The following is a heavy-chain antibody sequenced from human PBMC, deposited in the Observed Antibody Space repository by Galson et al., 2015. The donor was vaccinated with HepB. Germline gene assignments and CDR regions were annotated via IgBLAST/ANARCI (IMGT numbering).Heavy chain of an antibody. Sequence: SVKVSCKASGGTFSSYAISWVRQAPGQGLEWMGGIIPILGIANYAQKFQGRVTITADKSTSTAYMELSSLRSEDTAVYYCARRRLHLGELSRYYFDYWGQGTLVTVSS. D-gene: IGHD3-16*02. CDR1: GGTFSSYA. CDR2: IIPILGIA. CDR3: ARRRLHLGELSRYYFDY. J-gene: IGHJ4*02. V-gene: IGHV1-69*10.